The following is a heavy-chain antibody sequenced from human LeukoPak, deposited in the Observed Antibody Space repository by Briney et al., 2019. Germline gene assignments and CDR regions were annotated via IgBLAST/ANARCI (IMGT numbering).Heavy chain of an antibody. D-gene: IGHD6-19*01. CDR2: IRYDGSNK. J-gene: IGHJ5*02. Sequence: PGGSLRLSCAASGFTFSSYAMHWVRQAPGKGLEWVAFIRYDGSNKYYADSVKGRFTISRDNSKNTLYLQMNSLRAEDTAVYYCAKGPRAVAGIEFDPWGQGTLVTVSS. CDR1: GFTFSSYA. CDR3: AKGPRAVAGIEFDP. V-gene: IGHV3-30*02.